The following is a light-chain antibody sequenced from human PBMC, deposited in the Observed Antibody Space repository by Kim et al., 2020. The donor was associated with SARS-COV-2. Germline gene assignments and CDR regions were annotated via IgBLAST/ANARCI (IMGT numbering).Light chain of an antibody. J-gene: IGKJ4*01. CDR3: QQYGSAPPLT. CDR2: GAS. CDR1: QSVSSNY. V-gene: IGKV3-20*01. Sequence: PGERATHACRASQSVSSNYLAWYQQKLGQAPRLLIYGASSRATGIPDRFSGSGSGTEFTLTISRLEPEDFAVYYCQQYGSAPPLTFGGGTKVDIK.